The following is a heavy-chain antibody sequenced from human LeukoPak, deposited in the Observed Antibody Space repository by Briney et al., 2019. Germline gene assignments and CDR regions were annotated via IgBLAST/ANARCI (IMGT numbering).Heavy chain of an antibody. D-gene: IGHD5-18*01. CDR3: VESGNRGYSYGYSAFDI. V-gene: IGHV4-30-4*08. J-gene: IGHJ3*02. CDR1: GGPMTGREYF. CDR2: TSYSGST. Sequence: PSQTLSLTCSVSGGPMTGREYFWSWIRQPPGKGLEWIGYTSYSGSTDYNPSLKSRVTMSVDTSKNQFSLKLTSVIAADTAVYYCVESGNRGYSYGYSAFDIWGQGTTVTVSS.